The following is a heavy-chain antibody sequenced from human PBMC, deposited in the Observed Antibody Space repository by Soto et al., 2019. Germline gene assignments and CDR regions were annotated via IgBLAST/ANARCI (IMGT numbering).Heavy chain of an antibody. CDR3: AAGGALPRYY. J-gene: IGHJ4*02. CDR2: IYHSGST. V-gene: IGHV4-30-2*01. Sequence: QLQLQESGSGLVKPSQTLSLTCAVSGGSISSGGYSWSWIRQPPGKGLEWIGYIYHSGSTYYNPSLTRRGTISLDRSKNQFSLKLSSVTAADTAVYYCAAGGALPRYYWGQGPLVTVSS. D-gene: IGHD1-26*01. CDR1: GGSISSGGYS.